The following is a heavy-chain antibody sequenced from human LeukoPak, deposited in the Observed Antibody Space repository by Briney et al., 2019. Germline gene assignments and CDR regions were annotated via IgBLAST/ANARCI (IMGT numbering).Heavy chain of an antibody. CDR1: ELTSSTSW. D-gene: IGHD1-7*01. J-gene: IGHJ4*02. V-gene: IGHV3-7*01. CDR2: TKQDGSEK. Sequence: GGSLRLSCAASELTSSTSWMSWVRQAPGKGLEWVAQTKQDGSEKYYVDSVKGRFTTSRDKNSLFLQMNSVRAEDTAVYYCVGWGISGITNHWGQGTLVTVS. CDR3: VGWGISGITNH.